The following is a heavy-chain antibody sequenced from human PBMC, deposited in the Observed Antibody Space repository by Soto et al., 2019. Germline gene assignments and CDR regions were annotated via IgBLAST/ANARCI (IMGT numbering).Heavy chain of an antibody. D-gene: IGHD2-2*01. J-gene: IGHJ5*02. V-gene: IGHV1-18*01. CDR3: ARGGASAAARVLNWLDP. CDR2: ISPYSGDT. CDR1: GYTFTNYG. Sequence: ASVNVSCKASGYTFTNYGISWVRQAPGQGLEWMGWISPYSGDTNYAQKLQGRVTMTTDTSTSTAYMELRSLRSDDTAVFYCARGGASAAARVLNWLDPWGQGTLVTVSS.